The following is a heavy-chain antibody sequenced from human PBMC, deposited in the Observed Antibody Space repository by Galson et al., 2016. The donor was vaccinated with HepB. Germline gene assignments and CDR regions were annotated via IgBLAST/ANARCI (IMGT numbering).Heavy chain of an antibody. CDR3: AREPRVNGEDSFDI. CDR2: INPISGAT. D-gene: IGHD3-10*01. V-gene: IGHV1-2*02. Sequence: SVKVSCKASGYTFAGYYMHWVRQAPGQGLEWMGWINPISGATNSVQTLQGRVTLTRDTSISTAYMELSRLRSDDTAVYYCAREPRVNGEDSFDIWGQGTMVTVSS. CDR1: GYTFAGYY. J-gene: IGHJ3*02.